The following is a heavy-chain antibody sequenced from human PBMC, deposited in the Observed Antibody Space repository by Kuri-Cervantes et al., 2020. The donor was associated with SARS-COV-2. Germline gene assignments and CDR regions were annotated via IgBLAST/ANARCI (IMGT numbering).Heavy chain of an antibody. Sequence: GSLRLSCTVSGGSISSSSYYWGWIRQPPGKGLEWIGNIYYSGITNYNPSLKSRVTISVDTSKNQFSLKLSSVTAADTAVYYCARVGITIFGVGPPMGYWGQGTLVTVSS. D-gene: IGHD3-3*01. CDR3: ARVGITIFGVGPPMGY. CDR1: GGSISSSSYY. CDR2: IYYSGIT. V-gene: IGHV4-39*07. J-gene: IGHJ4*02.